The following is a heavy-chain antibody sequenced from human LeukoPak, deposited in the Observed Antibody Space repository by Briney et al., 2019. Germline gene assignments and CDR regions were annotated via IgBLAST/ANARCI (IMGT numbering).Heavy chain of an antibody. D-gene: IGHD3-10*01. CDR1: GGSFSGYY. V-gene: IGHV4-34*01. Sequence: SETLSLTCAVYGGSFSGYYWSWIRQPPGKGLEWIGEINHSGSTNYNPSLKSRVTISVDTSKNQFSLKLSSVTAADTAVYYCARVGEEGSYFDYWGQGTLVTVSS. J-gene: IGHJ4*02. CDR3: ARVGEEGSYFDY. CDR2: INHSGST.